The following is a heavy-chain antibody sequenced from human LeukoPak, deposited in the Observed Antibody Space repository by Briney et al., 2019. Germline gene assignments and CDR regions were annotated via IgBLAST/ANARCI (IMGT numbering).Heavy chain of an antibody. D-gene: IGHD5-18*01. CDR2: LFYSGST. J-gene: IGHJ3*02. CDR3: ARRGYNSGSYAFDI. Sequence: PSETLSLTCTVSGGSISSYYWSWIRQPPGKGLEWIGSLFYSGSTYYNPALKSRVTISVDTSKNQFSLRLSSVTAADTAVYYCARRGYNSGSYAFDIWGQGTVVTVSS. CDR1: GGSISSYY. V-gene: IGHV4-59*05.